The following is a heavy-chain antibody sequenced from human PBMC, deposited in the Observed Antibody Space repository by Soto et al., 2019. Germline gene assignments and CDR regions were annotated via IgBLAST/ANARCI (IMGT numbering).Heavy chain of an antibody. D-gene: IGHD6-6*01. CDR2: ISYDGSNK. V-gene: IGHV3-30-3*01. CDR1: GFTFSSYA. J-gene: IGHJ3*02. CDR3: ARYNRYSSSSYGSDM. Sequence: PGGSLRLSCAASGFTFSSYAMHWVRQAPGKGLEWVAVISYDGSNKYYADSVKGRFTISRDNSKNTLYLQMNSLRAEDTAVYYCARYNRYSSSSYGSDMWGQGTMVTVSS.